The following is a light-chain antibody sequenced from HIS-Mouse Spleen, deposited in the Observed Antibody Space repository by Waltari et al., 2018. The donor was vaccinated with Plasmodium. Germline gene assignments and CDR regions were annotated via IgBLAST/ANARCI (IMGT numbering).Light chain of an antibody. J-gene: IGLJ3*02. Sequence: QSALTQPRSVSGSPGQSVTISCTGTSSDVGGYNYVSWYQQHPSKAPKLMIYDVSKRPSGVPDRFSGSKSGNAASRTISGLQAEDEADYYCCSYAGSYTWVCGGGTKLTVL. CDR1: SSDVGGYNY. V-gene: IGLV2-11*01. CDR2: DVS. CDR3: CSYAGSYTWV.